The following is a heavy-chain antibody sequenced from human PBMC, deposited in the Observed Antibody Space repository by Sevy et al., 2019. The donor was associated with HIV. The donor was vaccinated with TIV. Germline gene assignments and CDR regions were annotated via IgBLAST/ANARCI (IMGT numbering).Heavy chain of an antibody. Sequence: ASVKVSCKASGYTFTSYYMHWVRQAPGQGLEWMGIINPSGGSTSYAQKFQGRVTMTRDTSTSTVYMELGSLRSEDTAVYYCARGGNRGYGYVAVVVTAIREYYSYGMDVWGQGTTVTVSS. CDR1: GYTFTSYY. V-gene: IGHV1-46*01. D-gene: IGHD2-21*02. CDR3: ARGGNRGYGYVAVVVTAIREYYSYGMDV. CDR2: INPSGGST. J-gene: IGHJ6*02.